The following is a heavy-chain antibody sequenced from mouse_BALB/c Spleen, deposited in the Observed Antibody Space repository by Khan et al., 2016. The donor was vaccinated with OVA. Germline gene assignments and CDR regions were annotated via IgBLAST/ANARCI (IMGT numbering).Heavy chain of an antibody. CDR3: ARTYYSYDRYFDV. V-gene: IGHV9-1*02. J-gene: IGHJ1*01. CDR2: INTYPGEP. Sequence: QIQLVQSGPELKKPGETVKISCKASGYTFTNYGMNWVKQAPGKGLKWMGWINTYPGEPTYADDFKGRFAFSLETSASTAYLQISNLKNEDMATFFCARTYYSYDRYFDVWGAGTTVTVSS. D-gene: IGHD2-14*01. CDR1: GYTFTNYG.